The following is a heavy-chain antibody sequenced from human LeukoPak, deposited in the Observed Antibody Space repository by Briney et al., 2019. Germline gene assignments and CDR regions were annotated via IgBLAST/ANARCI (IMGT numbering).Heavy chain of an antibody. Sequence: GASVKVSCKASGYTFTNYAMNWVRQAPGQGLEWMGGIIPIFGTANYAQKFQGRVTITADESTSTAYMELSSLRSEDTAVYYCARAVAAAGTTLNWFDPWGQGTLVTVSS. J-gene: IGHJ5*02. D-gene: IGHD6-13*01. V-gene: IGHV1-69*13. CDR1: GYTFTNYA. CDR2: IIPIFGTA. CDR3: ARAVAAAGTTLNWFDP.